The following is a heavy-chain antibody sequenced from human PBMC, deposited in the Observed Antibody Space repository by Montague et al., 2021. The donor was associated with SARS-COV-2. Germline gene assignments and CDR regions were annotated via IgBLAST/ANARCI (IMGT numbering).Heavy chain of an antibody. CDR2: TYYRSEWHT. Sequence: CAISGDSVSSPAAAWNWIRHAPSRGREWLGRTYYRSEWHTDYAVSVEGRLAIDAGTSKNQFSLQLHSVTPEDSAVYYCASGWTLFDWGQGTLVTVSS. CDR3: ASGWTLFD. D-gene: IGHD6-19*01. V-gene: IGHV6-1*01. CDR1: GDSVSSPAAA. J-gene: IGHJ4*02.